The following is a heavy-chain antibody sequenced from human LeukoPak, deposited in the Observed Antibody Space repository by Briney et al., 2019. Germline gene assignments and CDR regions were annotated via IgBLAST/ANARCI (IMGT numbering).Heavy chain of an antibody. CDR1: GYTFTSYG. CDR3: ARLVGSYDSSGSIDY. CDR2: ISAYNGNT. J-gene: IGHJ4*02. Sequence: ASVKVSCKASGYTFTSYGISWVRQAPGQGLEWMGWISAYNGNTNYAQKFQGRVTITADESTSTAYMELSSLRSEDTAVYYCARLVGSYDSSGSIDYWGQGTLVTVSS. V-gene: IGHV1-18*01. D-gene: IGHD3-22*01.